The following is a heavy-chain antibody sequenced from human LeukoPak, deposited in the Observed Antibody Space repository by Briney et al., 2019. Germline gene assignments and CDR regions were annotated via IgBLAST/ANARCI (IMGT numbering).Heavy chain of an antibody. CDR2: MSADGGGT. Sequence: PGGSLRLSCAASGFIFSRYAMSWVRQAPGKWLEWVSAMSADGGGTYIADSLKGRCTISRDNSKSTLSLQMNSLRDEDTAIYYCAKSSGASTYYFDYWGQGILVTVS. V-gene: IGHV3-23*01. CDR1: GFIFSRYA. D-gene: IGHD2-15*01. CDR3: AKSSGASTYYFDY. J-gene: IGHJ4*02.